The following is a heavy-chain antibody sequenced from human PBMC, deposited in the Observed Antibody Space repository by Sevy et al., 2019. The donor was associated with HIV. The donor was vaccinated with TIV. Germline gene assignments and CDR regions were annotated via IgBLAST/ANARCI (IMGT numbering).Heavy chain of an antibody. V-gene: IGHV1-46*01. J-gene: IGHJ4*02. CDR3: GRADPDQHFDS. CDR2: VDPSAGNT. CDR1: GDTFTNNC. Sequence: ASVKVSCKASGDTFTNNCIHWVRHAPGEGLEWMGMVDPSAGNTTYAQKFQGRVTMTRDTSTSILYMDLSSLRSEDTAVYYCGRADPDQHFDSWGQGTLVTVSS.